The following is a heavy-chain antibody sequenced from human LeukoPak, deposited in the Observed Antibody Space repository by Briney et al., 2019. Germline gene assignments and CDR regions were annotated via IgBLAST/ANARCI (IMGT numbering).Heavy chain of an antibody. CDR2: ISGSGGST. Sequence: PGGSLRLSCVASGFTFSSYAMSWVRQAPGKGLEWVSAISGSGGSTYYADSVKGRFTISRDNSKNTLYLQMNSLRAEDTAVYYCEKRGSSVWYVPAGIDYWGQGTLVTVSS. D-gene: IGHD6-19*01. J-gene: IGHJ4*02. CDR1: GFTFSSYA. V-gene: IGHV3-23*01. CDR3: EKRGSSVWYVPAGIDY.